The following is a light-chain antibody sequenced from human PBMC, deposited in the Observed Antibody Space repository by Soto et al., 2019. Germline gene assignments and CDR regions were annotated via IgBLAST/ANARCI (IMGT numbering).Light chain of an antibody. V-gene: IGKV3-15*01. Sequence: EIVMTQSPATLSVSPGERATISCRASQSVSSNLAWYQQKPGQAPRLLIYGASTRATGIPARFSGSGSGTEFTLTVSSVQSEDFAVYYCQQYNDWPPLTFGGGTKVDIK. CDR1: QSVSSN. CDR3: QQYNDWPPLT. CDR2: GAS. J-gene: IGKJ4*01.